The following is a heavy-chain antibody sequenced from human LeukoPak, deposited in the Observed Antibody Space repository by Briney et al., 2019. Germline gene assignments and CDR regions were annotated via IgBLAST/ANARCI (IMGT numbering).Heavy chain of an antibody. CDR3: ARDHGRGDWFDP. Sequence: ASVKVSCKASGYTFTSYGISWVRQAPGPGLEWMGWISAYNGNTNYVQKLQGRVTMTTDTSTSTAYMELRSLRSDDTAVYYCARDHGRGDWFDPWGQGTLVTVSS. CDR1: GYTFTSYG. V-gene: IGHV1-18*04. D-gene: IGHD2-15*01. J-gene: IGHJ5*02. CDR2: ISAYNGNT.